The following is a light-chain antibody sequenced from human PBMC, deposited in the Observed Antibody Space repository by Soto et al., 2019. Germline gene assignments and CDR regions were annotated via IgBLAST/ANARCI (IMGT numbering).Light chain of an antibody. CDR2: DAS. J-gene: IGKJ1*01. V-gene: IGKV1-13*02. Sequence: AIALTQPPSSLPASVGDRVTITCRASEGISSALAWYQEKPGKAPKLLIYDASSLESGVPSRFSGSGSGTDFTLTISSLQPEDFATYYCQQVNSYPRTFGQGTKVEIK. CDR3: QQVNSYPRT. CDR1: EGISSA.